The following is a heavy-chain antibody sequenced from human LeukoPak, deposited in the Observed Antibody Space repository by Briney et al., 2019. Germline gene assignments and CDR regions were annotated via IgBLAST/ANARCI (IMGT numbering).Heavy chain of an antibody. CDR3: ARGGGGSYYYFDY. Sequence: GGSLRLSCAASGFTFSSYDMHWVRQAPGKGLEWVSAIGPTGDTYYPDSAKGRFTISRENAKNSLCLQMNSLRAGDTAVYYCARGGGGSYYYFDYWGQGTLVTVSS. J-gene: IGHJ4*02. CDR2: IGPTGDT. V-gene: IGHV3-13*01. CDR1: GFTFSSYD. D-gene: IGHD1-26*01.